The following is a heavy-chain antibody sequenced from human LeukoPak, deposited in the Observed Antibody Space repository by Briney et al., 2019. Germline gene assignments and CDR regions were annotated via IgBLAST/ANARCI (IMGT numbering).Heavy chain of an antibody. CDR3: ARDRNYDFWSGYYSATPYYFDY. D-gene: IGHD3-3*01. CDR2: INHSGST. Sequence: SETLSLTCAVYGGSFSGYYWSWIRQPPGKGLEWIGEINHSGSTNYNPTLKSRVTISVDTSKNQFSLKLSSVTAADTAVYYCARDRNYDFWSGYYSATPYYFDYWGQGTLVTVSS. CDR1: GGSFSGYY. V-gene: IGHV4-34*01. J-gene: IGHJ4*02.